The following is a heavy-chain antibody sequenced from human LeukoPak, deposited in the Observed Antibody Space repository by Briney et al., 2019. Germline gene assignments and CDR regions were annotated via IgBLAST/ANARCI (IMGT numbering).Heavy chain of an antibody. D-gene: IGHD6-13*01. V-gene: IGHV4-34*01. CDR1: GGSFSGYY. Sequence: SETLSLTCAVYGGSFSGYYWSWLRQPPGKGLEWIGEINHSGSTNYNPSLKSRVTISVDTSKNQFSLKLSSVTAADTAVYYCAVLAAAGTVDYWGQGTLVTVSS. CDR3: AVLAAAGTVDY. J-gene: IGHJ4*02. CDR2: INHSGST.